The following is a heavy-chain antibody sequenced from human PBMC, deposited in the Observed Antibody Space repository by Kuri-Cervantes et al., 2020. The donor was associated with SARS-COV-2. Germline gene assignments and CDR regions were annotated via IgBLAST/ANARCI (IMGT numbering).Heavy chain of an antibody. J-gene: IGHJ4*02. Sequence: GESLKISCAGSGFTFSRYAIHCVRQAPGKGLEWVAVISDDGKKRYYADSVKGRFTISRDNSQSTLYLQMNSLRTEDTAVYYCANSLLLSLDYWGQGTLVTVSS. D-gene: IGHD1-26*01. CDR1: GFTFSRYA. CDR2: ISDDGKKR. V-gene: IGHV3-30*04. CDR3: ANSLLLSLDY.